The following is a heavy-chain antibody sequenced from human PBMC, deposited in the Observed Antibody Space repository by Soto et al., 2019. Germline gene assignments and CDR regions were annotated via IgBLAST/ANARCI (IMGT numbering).Heavy chain of an antibody. CDR3: ARSAAAHYYYYYYGMDV. Sequence: GESLKISCKGSGYSFTSSWIGWVRQMPGKGLERMGIIYTGDSDTRYSPSFQGQVTISADKSISTAYLQWSSLKASDTAMYYCARSAAAHYYYYYYGMDVWGQGTTVTVSS. CDR2: IYTGDSDT. CDR1: GYSFTSSW. D-gene: IGHD6-13*01. V-gene: IGHV5-51*01. J-gene: IGHJ6*02.